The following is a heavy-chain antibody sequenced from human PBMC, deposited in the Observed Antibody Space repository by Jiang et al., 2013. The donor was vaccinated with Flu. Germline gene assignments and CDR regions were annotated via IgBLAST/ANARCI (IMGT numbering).Heavy chain of an antibody. J-gene: IGHJ4*02. D-gene: IGHD6-13*01. Sequence: VRQAPGQGLEWMGWINPDSGGTNYAQKFQGRVTMTRDTSISTAYMELSSLRSDDTAVYYCARGRGAYSSSYNFWGQGTLVTVSS. CDR2: INPDSGGT. V-gene: IGHV1-2*02. CDR3: ARGRGAYSSSYNF.